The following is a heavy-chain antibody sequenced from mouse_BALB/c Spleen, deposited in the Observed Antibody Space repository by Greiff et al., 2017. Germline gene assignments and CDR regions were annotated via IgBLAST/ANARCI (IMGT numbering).Heavy chain of an antibody. V-gene: IGHV2-9*02. CDR2: IWAGGST. CDR3: ARDRGTTVVRFDY. Sequence: QVQLKESGPGLVAPSQSLSITCTVSGFSLTSYGVHWVRQPPGKGLEWLGVIWAGGSTNYNSALMSRLSISKDNSKGQVFLKMNSLQTDDTAMYYCARDRGTTVVRFDYWGQGTTLTVSS. CDR1: GFSLTSYG. D-gene: IGHD1-1*01. J-gene: IGHJ2*01.